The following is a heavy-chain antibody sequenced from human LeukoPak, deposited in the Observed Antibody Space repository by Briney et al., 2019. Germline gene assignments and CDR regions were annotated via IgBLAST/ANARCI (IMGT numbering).Heavy chain of an antibody. CDR2: IYYSGST. J-gene: IGHJ4*02. D-gene: IGHD6-6*01. CDR1: GDSISSSSYY. CDR3: ARKIDYSSSPFDY. V-gene: IGHV4-39*01. Sequence: SETLSLTCTVSGDSISSSSYYWGWIRQPPGKGLEWIGNIYYSGSTYYNPSLKSRVTISVDTSKNQFSLKLSSVTAADTAVYYCARKIDYSSSPFDYWGQGTLVTVSS.